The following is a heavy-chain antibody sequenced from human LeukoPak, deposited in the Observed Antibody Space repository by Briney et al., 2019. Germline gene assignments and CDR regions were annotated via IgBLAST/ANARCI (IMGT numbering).Heavy chain of an antibody. J-gene: IGHJ3*02. Sequence: PGGSLRLSCAASGFTFSSYSMNWVRQAPGKGLEWVSSISSSSSYIYYADSVKGRFTISRDNAKNSLYLQMDSLRAEDTAVYYCAREFDSSGAFDIWGQETMVTVSS. CDR1: GFTFSSYS. V-gene: IGHV3-21*01. CDR3: AREFDSSGAFDI. D-gene: IGHD6-19*01. CDR2: ISSSSSYI.